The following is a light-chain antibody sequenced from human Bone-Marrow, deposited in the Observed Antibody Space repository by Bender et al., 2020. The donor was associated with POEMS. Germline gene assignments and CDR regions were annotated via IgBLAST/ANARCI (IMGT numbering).Light chain of an antibody. CDR1: SSDVGSYHR. J-gene: IGLJ2*01. CDR3: QTWDTGVV. Sequence: QSALAQPPSVSGSLGQSVIISCTGTSSDVGSYHRVSWFQQSPGTGPKLIIYEVTKRPSGVPDRFSGSKSGSTASLTISSLQSEDEAHYYCQTWDTGVVFGGGTWLTVL. CDR2: EVT. V-gene: IGLV2-18*01.